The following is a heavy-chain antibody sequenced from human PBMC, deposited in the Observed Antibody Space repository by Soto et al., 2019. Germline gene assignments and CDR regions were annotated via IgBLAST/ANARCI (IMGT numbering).Heavy chain of an antibody. CDR2: ISGSGGST. D-gene: IGHD3-3*01. CDR3: AKADFWSPPFFFDY. CDR1: GFTFSRYA. V-gene: IGHV3-23*01. J-gene: IGHJ4*02. Sequence: GSLILSCASSGFTFSRYAMSWVRQAPGKGLEWVSAISGSGGSTYYADSVKGRFTISRDNSKNTLYLQMNSLRAEDTAVYYCAKADFWSPPFFFDYWGQGTLVTVSS.